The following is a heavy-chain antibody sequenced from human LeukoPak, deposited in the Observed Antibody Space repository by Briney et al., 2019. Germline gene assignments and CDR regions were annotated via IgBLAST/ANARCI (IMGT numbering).Heavy chain of an antibody. CDR2: ISAYNGNT. D-gene: IGHD6-19*01. V-gene: IGHV1-18*01. J-gene: IGHJ3*02. CDR3: ARGLYSSGWYWYDAFDI. Sequence: ASVKVSCKASGYTLTSYGISWVRQAPGQGLEWMGWISAYNGNTNYAQKLQGRVTMTTDTSTSTAYMELRSLRSDDTAVYYCARGLYSSGWYWYDAFDIWGQGTMVTVSS. CDR1: GYTLTSYG.